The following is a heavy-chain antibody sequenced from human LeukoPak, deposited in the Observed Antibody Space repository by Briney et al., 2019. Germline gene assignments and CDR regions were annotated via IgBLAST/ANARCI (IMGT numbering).Heavy chain of an antibody. CDR1: GGSISSYY. V-gene: IGHV4-4*08. CDR2: IYATGST. J-gene: IGHJ4*02. CDR3: VRQQSSAWDLIDF. Sequence: SETLSLTCTVSGGSISSYYWSWIRQPPGKGLEWIGYIYATGSTNYNPFLKSRITISVDTSKSQFSLTVRSVTAADTALYYCVRQQSSAWDLIDFWGQGTLVTVSS. D-gene: IGHD6-19*01.